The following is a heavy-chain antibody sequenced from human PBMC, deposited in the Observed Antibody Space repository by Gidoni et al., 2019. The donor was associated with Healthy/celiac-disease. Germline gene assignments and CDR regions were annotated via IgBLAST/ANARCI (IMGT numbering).Heavy chain of an antibody. V-gene: IGHV3-48*01. CDR3: AGALVLYCGGGACGPSGY. J-gene: IGHJ4*02. CDR2: ISSSTGTI. CDR1: AFTFRHHG. Sequence: EVQLVESGGGLVQHGGSLRHSCARSAFTFRHHGMQWVRQAPGKELEWVSYISSSTGTIYYEASVKGRFTTSRDNAKNSLYLQMNSLRAEDTAVYYCAGALVLYCGGGACGPSGYWGRGTLVTVSS. D-gene: IGHD2-21*01.